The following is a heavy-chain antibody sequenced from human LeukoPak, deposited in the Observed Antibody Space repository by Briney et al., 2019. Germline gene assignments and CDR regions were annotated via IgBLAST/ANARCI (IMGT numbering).Heavy chain of an antibody. D-gene: IGHD5-12*01. CDR3: ARMTQVEMATIAFDFDY. J-gene: IGHJ4*02. CDR1: GGSFSGYY. CDR2: INHSGST. Sequence: KPSETLSLTCAVYGGSFSGYYWSWIRQPPGKGMEWIGEINHSGSTNYNPSLKSRVTISVDTSKNQFSLKLSSVTAADTAVYHCARMTQVEMATIAFDFDYWGQGTLVTVSS. V-gene: IGHV4-34*01.